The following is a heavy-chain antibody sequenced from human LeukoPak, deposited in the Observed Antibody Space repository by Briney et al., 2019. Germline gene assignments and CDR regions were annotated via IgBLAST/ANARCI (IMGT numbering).Heavy chain of an antibody. D-gene: IGHD2-21*02. CDR2: INHSGST. Sequence: SETLSLTCTVSGGSISSYYWSWIRQPPGKGLEWIGEINHSGSTNYNPSLKSRVTISVDTSKNQFSLKLSSVTAADTAVYYCARANLAYCGGDCFMYYFDYWGQGTLVTVSS. V-gene: IGHV4-34*01. CDR1: GGSISSYY. CDR3: ARANLAYCGGDCFMYYFDY. J-gene: IGHJ4*02.